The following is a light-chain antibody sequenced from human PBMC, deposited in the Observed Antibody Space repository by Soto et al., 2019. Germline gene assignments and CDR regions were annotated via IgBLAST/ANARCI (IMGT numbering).Light chain of an antibody. Sequence: DIQMTQSPSSLSASVGDRVTITCRASQSISSYLSWYQQKPGKAPKLLINVASTLQSGVPSRFSGSGAGTDFTLAISSLQPEDFATYYCQQSSSTPQTFGGGTRVEIK. CDR1: QSISSY. CDR3: QQSSSTPQT. V-gene: IGKV1-39*01. CDR2: VAS. J-gene: IGKJ4*01.